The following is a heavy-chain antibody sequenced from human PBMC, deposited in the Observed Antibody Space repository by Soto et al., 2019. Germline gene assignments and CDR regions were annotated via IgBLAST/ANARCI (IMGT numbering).Heavy chain of an antibody. D-gene: IGHD4-4*01. CDR2: IIPIFGTA. J-gene: IGHJ4*02. V-gene: IGHV1-69*13. CDR1: GGTFSSYA. Sequence: ASVKVSCKASGGTFSSYAISWVRQAPGQGLEWMGGIIPIFGTANYAQKFQGRVTITADESTSTAYMELSSLRSEDTAVYYCARSDYSNHYYFDYWGQGTLVTVSS. CDR3: ARSDYSNHYYFDY.